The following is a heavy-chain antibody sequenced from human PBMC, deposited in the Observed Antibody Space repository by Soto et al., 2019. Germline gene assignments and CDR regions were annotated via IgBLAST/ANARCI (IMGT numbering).Heavy chain of an antibody. CDR3: ARGSVDTVDSSGFYEY. CDR1: GGSFSAYY. V-gene: IGHV4-34*01. Sequence: KPSETLSPTXAVYGGSFSAYYWSWIRKPPGTGLEWIGEINHSGGTSYNPSLKSRVTISVDTSKSQFSLKLTSVTAADRAVYYCARGSVDTVDSSGFYEYWVQGTPVTVSS. D-gene: IGHD3-22*01. CDR2: INHSGGT. J-gene: IGHJ4*02.